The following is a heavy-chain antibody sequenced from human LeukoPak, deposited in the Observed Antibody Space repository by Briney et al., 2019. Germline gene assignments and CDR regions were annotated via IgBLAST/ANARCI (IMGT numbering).Heavy chain of an antibody. CDR3: ARGIVVVAAILSDAFDI. CDR2: IYYSGST. Sequence: PSETLSLTCTVSGGSISSYYWSWIRQPPGNGLEWIGYIYYSGSTNYNPSLKSRVTISVDTSKNQFSLKLSSVTAADTAVYYCARGIVVVAAILSDAFDIWGQGTMVTVSS. CDR1: GGSISSYY. V-gene: IGHV4-59*01. J-gene: IGHJ3*02. D-gene: IGHD2-21*02.